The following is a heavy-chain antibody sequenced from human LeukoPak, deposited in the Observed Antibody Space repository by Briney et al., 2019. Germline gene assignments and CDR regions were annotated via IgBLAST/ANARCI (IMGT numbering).Heavy chain of an antibody. CDR2: ISSSIYI. CDR3: ARAGPTGTTLDP. J-gene: IGHJ5*02. CDR1: GFTFSSYN. Sequence: GGSLRLSCSASGFTFSSYNMNWVRQAPGKGLEWVSFISSSIYIYYADSVKGRFTISRDNAKNSLYLQMNSLRVEDTAVYYCARAGPTGTTLDPWGQGTLVTVSS. D-gene: IGHD1-1*01. V-gene: IGHV3-21*01.